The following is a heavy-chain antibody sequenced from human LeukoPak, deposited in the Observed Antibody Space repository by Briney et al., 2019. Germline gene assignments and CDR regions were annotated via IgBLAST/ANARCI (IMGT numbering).Heavy chain of an antibody. D-gene: IGHD4-23*01. CDR2: IASDGNNR. Sequence: GSLRLSFSASGFTFNSYWMNWVRQVPGKGLVWVSRIASDGNNRDYADSVKGRFTISRDNAKNTLYLQMNSLRVEDTAVYYCARGRPHGNDYWGQGTLVTVSS. V-gene: IGHV3-74*01. CDR1: GFTFNSYW. J-gene: IGHJ4*02. CDR3: ARGRPHGNDY.